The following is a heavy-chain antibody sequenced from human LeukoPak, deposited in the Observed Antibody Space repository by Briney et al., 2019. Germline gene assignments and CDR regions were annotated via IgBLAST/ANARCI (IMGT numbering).Heavy chain of an antibody. CDR1: GFSFSSYG. CDR3: AKGTGYCGGGSCAIDT. V-gene: IGHV3-30*02. D-gene: IGHD2-15*01. CDR2: IQYDGSNK. J-gene: IGHJ5*02. Sequence: PGVSLRLSCAASGFSFSSYGMDWVRQAPGKGLEWVAFIQYDGSNKEYVDSVKGRFSTSRDNSKNTLFLQMNTLRDEDTAVYYCAKGTGYCGGGSCAIDTWGQGAQVTVSS.